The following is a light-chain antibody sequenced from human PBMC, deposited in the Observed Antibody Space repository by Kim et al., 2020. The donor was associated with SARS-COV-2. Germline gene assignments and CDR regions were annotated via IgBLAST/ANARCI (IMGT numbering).Light chain of an antibody. Sequence: QRVPSSGSGSSDNIVNNAVTWYQQLPGKAPKLLIYYDDLLPSGVSDRFSGSKSGTSASLAISGLQSEDEADYYCAVWDDSLNGPVFGGGTQLTVL. CDR1: SDNIVNNA. V-gene: IGLV1-36*01. CDR3: AVWDDSLNGPV. J-gene: IGLJ3*02. CDR2: YDD.